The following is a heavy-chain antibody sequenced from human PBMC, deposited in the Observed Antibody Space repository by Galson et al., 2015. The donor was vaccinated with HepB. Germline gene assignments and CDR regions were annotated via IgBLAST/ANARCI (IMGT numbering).Heavy chain of an antibody. Sequence: SCKAPGGTFSSHTISWVRQAPGEGLEWMGGFDPEDDETIYAQKFQGRVTMTEDTSTDTVYMELSSLRSEDTAVYYCATLGTRVYSYVHDAFDIWGQGTMVTVSS. J-gene: IGHJ3*02. V-gene: IGHV1-24*01. CDR1: GGTFSSHT. CDR3: ATLGTRVYSYVHDAFDI. CDR2: FDPEDDET. D-gene: IGHD5-18*01.